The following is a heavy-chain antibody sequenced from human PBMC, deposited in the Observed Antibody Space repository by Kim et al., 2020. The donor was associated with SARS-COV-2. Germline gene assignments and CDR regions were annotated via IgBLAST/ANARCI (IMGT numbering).Heavy chain of an antibody. CDR2: INPNSGGT. J-gene: IGHJ6*03. D-gene: IGHD1-7*01. Sequence: ASVKVSCKASGYTFTGYYMHWVRQAPGQGLEWMGWINPNSGGTNYAQKFQGRVTMTRDTSISTAYMELSRLRSDDTAVYYCARIRSITGTYSYYYYYMDVWGKGTTVTVSS. V-gene: IGHV1-2*02. CDR1: GYTFTGYY. CDR3: ARIRSITGTYSYYYYYMDV.